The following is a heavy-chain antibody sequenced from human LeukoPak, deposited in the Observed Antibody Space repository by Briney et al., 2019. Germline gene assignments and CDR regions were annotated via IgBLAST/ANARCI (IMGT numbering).Heavy chain of an antibody. CDR2: INHSGST. CDR3: ARDTAADNWFDP. V-gene: IGHV4-34*01. D-gene: IGHD5-18*01. J-gene: IGHJ5*02. CDR1: GGSFSGYY. Sequence: SETLSLTCAVYGGSFSGYYWSWIRQTPGRGLEWIGEINHSGSTNFNPSLKSRVAISVDTSKNQFSLKLSSVTAADTAVYYCARDTAADNWFDPWGQGTLVTVSS.